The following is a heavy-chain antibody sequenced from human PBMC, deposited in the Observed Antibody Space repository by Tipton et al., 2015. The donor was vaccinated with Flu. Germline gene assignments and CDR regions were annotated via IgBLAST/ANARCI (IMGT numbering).Heavy chain of an antibody. Sequence: QSGPEVKKPGASVKVSCKASGYTFTSYGISWVRQAPGQGLEWMGWISAYNGNTNYAQKLQGRVTMTTDTSTSTAYMELRSLRSDDTAVYYCARARRGGQQLVRYHFDYWGQGTLVTVSS. V-gene: IGHV1-18*04. CDR1: GYTFTSYG. D-gene: IGHD6-13*01. CDR2: ISAYNGNT. J-gene: IGHJ4*02. CDR3: ARARRGGQQLVRYHFDY.